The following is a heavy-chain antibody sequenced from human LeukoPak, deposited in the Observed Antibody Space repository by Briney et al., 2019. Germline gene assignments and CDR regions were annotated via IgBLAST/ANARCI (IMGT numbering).Heavy chain of an antibody. V-gene: IGHV4-34*01. CDR3: ARVFHSLRYFDWLPKYYYMDV. J-gene: IGHJ6*03. Sequence: SSETLSLTCAVYGGSFSGYYWSWIRQPPGKGLEWIGEINHSGSTNYNPSLKSRVTISVDTSKNQFSLKLSSVTAADTAVYYCARVFHSLRYFDWLPKYYYMDVWGKGTTVTVSS. D-gene: IGHD3-9*01. CDR1: GGSFSGYY. CDR2: INHSGST.